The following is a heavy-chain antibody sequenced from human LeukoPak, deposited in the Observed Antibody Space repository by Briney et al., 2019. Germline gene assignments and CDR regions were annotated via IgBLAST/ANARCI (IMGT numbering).Heavy chain of an antibody. J-gene: IGHJ6*02. CDR1: GGTFSSYA. D-gene: IGHD3-22*01. V-gene: IGHV1-18*01. CDR2: ISAYNGNT. CDR3: AREVVRYYDSSGYKKAPLSYYYYYGMDV. Sequence: GASVKVSCKASGGTFSSYAISWVRQAPGQGLEWMGWISAYNGNTNYARTLQGRVTMTTDTSTSTAYMELRSLRSDDTAVYYRAREVVRYYDSSGYKKAPLSYYYYYGMDVWGQGTTVTVSS.